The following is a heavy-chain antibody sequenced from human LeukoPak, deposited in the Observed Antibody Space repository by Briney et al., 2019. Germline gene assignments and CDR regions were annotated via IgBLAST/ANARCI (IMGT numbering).Heavy chain of an antibody. V-gene: IGHV3-23*01. J-gene: IGHJ4*02. CDR1: GFTFSDYY. CDR2: ISGSGGST. CDR3: AKSIGAAGTQY. D-gene: IGHD6-13*01. Sequence: GGSLRLSCAASGFTFSDYYMSWIRQAPGKGLEWVSGISGSGGSTYYADSVKGRFTISRDNSKNTLYLQMNSLRAEDTAVYYCAKSIGAAGTQYWGQGTLVTVSS.